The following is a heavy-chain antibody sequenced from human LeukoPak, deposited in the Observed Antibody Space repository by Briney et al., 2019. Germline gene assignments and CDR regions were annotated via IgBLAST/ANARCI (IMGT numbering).Heavy chain of an antibody. CDR3: ARFYRERGDYIDPFDY. J-gene: IGHJ4*02. CDR1: GGTFSSYA. CDR2: IIPIFGTA. V-gene: IGHV1-69*05. Sequence: SVKVSCKASGGTFSSYAISWVRQAPGQGLEWMGGIIPIFGTANYAQKFQGRVTITTDESTSTAYMELSSLRSEDTAVYYCARFYRERGDYIDPFDYWGQGTLVTVSS. D-gene: IGHD4-17*01.